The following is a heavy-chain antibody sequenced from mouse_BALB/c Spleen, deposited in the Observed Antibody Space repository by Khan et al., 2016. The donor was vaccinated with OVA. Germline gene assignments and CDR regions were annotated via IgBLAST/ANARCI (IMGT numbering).Heavy chain of an antibody. CDR2: ISSTGGT. CDR3: ARSLYYSYGYALDC. Sequence: DVQLQESGPGLVKPSQSLSLTCTVTGYSITSDYAWNWIRQFPGNKLEWMGYISSTGGTSYNPSLKSRISITRATSKNQFFLQLKSVTAEDTSTYYCARSLYYSYGYALDCWGRGTLVTVSS. CDR1: GYSITSDYA. J-gene: IGHJ4*01. D-gene: IGHD2-14*01. V-gene: IGHV3-2*02.